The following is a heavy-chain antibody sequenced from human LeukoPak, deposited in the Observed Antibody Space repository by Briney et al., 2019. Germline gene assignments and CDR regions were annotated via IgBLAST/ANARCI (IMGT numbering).Heavy chain of an antibody. V-gene: IGHV4-4*07. D-gene: IGHD4-23*01. Sequence: SETLSLTCTVSGRSISRYYWSWIRQPAGKGLEWIGRIYTSGSTNYNPSLKSRVTMSVDTSKNQFSLKLSSVTAADTAVYYCARDPSDYGGNGYFDYWGQGTLVTVSS. J-gene: IGHJ4*02. CDR2: IYTSGST. CDR3: ARDPSDYGGNGYFDY. CDR1: GRSISRYY.